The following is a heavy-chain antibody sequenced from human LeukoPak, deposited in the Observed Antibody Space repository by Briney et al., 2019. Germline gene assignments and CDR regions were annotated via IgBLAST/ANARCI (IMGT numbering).Heavy chain of an antibody. V-gene: IGHV3-23*01. CDR3: VKSAGKDGYRDVFDI. Sequence: PGGSLRLSCAASGFTFRSYGMNWVRQAPGKGLEWVSTITKSGDQTHYADSVRGLFTISRDIFKNTLYLQMNSLRAEDTAVYHCVKSAGKDGYRDVFDIWGQGTVVTVSS. D-gene: IGHD5-24*01. CDR2: ITKSGDQT. J-gene: IGHJ3*02. CDR1: GFTFRSYG.